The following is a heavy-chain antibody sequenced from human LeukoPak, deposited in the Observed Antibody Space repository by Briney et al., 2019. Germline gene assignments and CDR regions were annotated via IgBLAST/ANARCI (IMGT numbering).Heavy chain of an antibody. Sequence: SETLSLTCTVSGGSINNYYWSWIRQPPGKGLEWIGYIYYSGSTNYNPSLKSRVTISVDTSKNQFSLKLSSVTAADTAVYYCARAWYYYDSSGYYPFDYWGQGTLVTVSS. CDR1: GGSINNYY. J-gene: IGHJ4*02. CDR3: ARAWYYYDSSGYYPFDY. CDR2: IYYSGST. D-gene: IGHD3-22*01. V-gene: IGHV4-59*12.